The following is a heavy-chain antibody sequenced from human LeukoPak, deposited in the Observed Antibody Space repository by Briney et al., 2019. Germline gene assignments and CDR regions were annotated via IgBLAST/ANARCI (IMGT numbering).Heavy chain of an antibody. D-gene: IGHD2-8*01. Sequence: GGSLRLSCAASGFTFSSYSMNWVRQAPGKGLEWVSSISSSSYIYYADSVKGRFTISRDNAKNSLYLQMNSLRAEDTAVYYCARAPNPAENDYWGQGTLVTVSS. CDR3: ARAPNPAENDY. J-gene: IGHJ4*02. V-gene: IGHV3-21*01. CDR2: ISSSSYI. CDR1: GFTFSSYS.